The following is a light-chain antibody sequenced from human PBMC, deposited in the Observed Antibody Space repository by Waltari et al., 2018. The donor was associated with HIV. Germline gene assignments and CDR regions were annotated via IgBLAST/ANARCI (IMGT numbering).Light chain of an antibody. J-gene: IGKJ5*01. CDR3: QQFDTYPIT. CDR1: RGLRNK. Sequence: DIQLTQSPSFLSASVGDTVTLTCRARRGLRNKLAWYQQKPRQAPKLLIYDASTLQSGVPSRFSGSGSGTDFTLTISNLQPEDFATYYYQQFDTYPITFGQGTRLDIK. CDR2: DAS. V-gene: IGKV1-9*01.